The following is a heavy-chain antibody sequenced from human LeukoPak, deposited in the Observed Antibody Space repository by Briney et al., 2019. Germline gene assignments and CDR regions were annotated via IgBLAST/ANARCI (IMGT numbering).Heavy chain of an antibody. CDR2: IYYSGST. Sequence: SETLSLTCTVSGGSISSSSYYWGWIRQPPGKGLEWIGSIYYSGSTNYNPSLRSRVTISVDSSKNQFSLKLSSVTAADTAVYYCARGSGQWGFDSWGQGTLVTVSS. CDR3: ARGSGQWGFDS. CDR1: GGSISSSSYY. J-gene: IGHJ4*02. V-gene: IGHV4-39*07. D-gene: IGHD3-10*01.